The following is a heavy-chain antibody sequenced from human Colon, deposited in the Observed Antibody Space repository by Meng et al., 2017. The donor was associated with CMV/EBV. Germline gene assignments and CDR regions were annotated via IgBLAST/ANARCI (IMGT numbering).Heavy chain of an antibody. CDR3: ARVGNCDDSTAYYQDY. V-gene: IGHV3-74*01. CDR1: GFTFSSYW. D-gene: IGHD3-22*01. J-gene: IGHJ4*02. Sequence: GGSLRLSCAASGFTFSSYWMHWVRQAPGKGLVWVSRINSDGSSTNYADSVKGRITISRDNAKNTLYLQVNSLTAEDTAFYFCARVGNCDDSTAYYQDYWGQGTLVTVSS. CDR2: INSDGSST.